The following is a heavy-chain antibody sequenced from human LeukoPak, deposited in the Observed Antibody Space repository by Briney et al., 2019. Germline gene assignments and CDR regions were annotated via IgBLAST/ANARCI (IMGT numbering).Heavy chain of an antibody. V-gene: IGHV1-69*04. CDR3: ARLGFYNWNDDRDY. CDR2: IIPILGIA. CDR1: GGTFSSYA. Sequence: EASVKVSCKASGGTFSSYAISWVRQAPGQGLEWMGRIIPILGIANYAQKFQGRVTITADKSTSTAYMELSSLRSEDTAVYYCARLGFYNWNDDRDYWGQGTLVTVSS. D-gene: IGHD1-20*01. J-gene: IGHJ4*02.